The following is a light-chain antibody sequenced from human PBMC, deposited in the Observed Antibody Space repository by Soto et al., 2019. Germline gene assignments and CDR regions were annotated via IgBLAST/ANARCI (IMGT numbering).Light chain of an antibody. CDR2: DVT. J-gene: IGLJ2*01. V-gene: IGLV2-14*03. Sequence: QSVLTQPASVSGSPGQSITISCTGTRSDIGDYNYVSWYQQHPGKAPKLIIFDVTDRPSGVSDRFSGSKSGNTASLTISGLQAEDEADYYCTSYSITSALEVFGGGTKVTVL. CDR3: TSYSITSALEV. CDR1: RSDIGDYNY.